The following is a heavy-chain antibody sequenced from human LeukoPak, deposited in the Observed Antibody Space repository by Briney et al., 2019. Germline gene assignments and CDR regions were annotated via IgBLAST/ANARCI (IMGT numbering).Heavy chain of an antibody. V-gene: IGHV4-59*01. D-gene: IGHD5-18*01. CDR3: ARGGSWLHYFDS. J-gene: IGHJ4*02. CDR2: IYYTGTT. CDR1: GGPISTYY. Sequence: SETLSLTCTVSGGPISTYYWSWIRQPPGKKLEWIGYIYYTGTTNYNPSLKSRVAISVDTSKNQFSLNLSSVTAPDTAIYYCARGGSWLHYFDSWGRGTLVTVSS.